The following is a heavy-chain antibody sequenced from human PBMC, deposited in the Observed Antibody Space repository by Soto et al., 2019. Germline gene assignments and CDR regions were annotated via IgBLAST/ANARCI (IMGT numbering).Heavy chain of an antibody. D-gene: IGHD2-2*01. Sequence: GGSLRLSCAASGFTFNNYAMNWVRQAPGKGLEWVSVISGSGGSTYYADSVKGRFTISRDNSKNTLYLQMNSLRAEDTAVYYCAKRGYCSSISCSYYFDYWGQGTLVTVSS. CDR1: GFTFNNYA. J-gene: IGHJ4*02. CDR3: AKRGYCSSISCSYYFDY. V-gene: IGHV3-23*01. CDR2: ISGSGGST.